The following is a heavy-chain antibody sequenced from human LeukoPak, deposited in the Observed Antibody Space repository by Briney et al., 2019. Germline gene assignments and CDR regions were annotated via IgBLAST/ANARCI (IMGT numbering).Heavy chain of an antibody. CDR3: ARSYDSSGYYYGY. CDR1: GFTFSSYA. D-gene: IGHD3-22*01. J-gene: IGHJ4*02. CDR2: ISSSSSYI. Sequence: PGGSLRLSCAASGFTFSSYAMSWVRQAPGKGLEWVSSISSSSSYIYYADSVKGRFTISRDNAKNSLYLQMNSLRAEDTAVYYCARSYDSSGYYYGYWGQGTLVTVSS. V-gene: IGHV3-21*01.